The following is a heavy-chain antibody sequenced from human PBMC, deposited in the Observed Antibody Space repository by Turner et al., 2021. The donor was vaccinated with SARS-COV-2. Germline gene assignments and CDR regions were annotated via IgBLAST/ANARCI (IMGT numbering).Heavy chain of an antibody. J-gene: IGHJ4*02. CDR3: AKTRGPVAFHPDS. CDR2: IFSDGDST. Sequence: EVQVLESGGTLVQPGGSLRLSCAVSGLIFSNYAMTWVRQAPGRGLEWVCSIFSDGDSTYYADSVKGRFTISRDDSKNTVSLQMNSLRAEDTALYYCAKTRGPVAFHPDSWGQGTLVTVSS. CDR1: GLIFSNYA. V-gene: IGHV3-23*01. D-gene: IGHD2-2*01.